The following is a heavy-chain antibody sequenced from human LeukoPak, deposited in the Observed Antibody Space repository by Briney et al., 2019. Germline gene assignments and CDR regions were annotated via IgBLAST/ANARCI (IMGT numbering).Heavy chain of an antibody. CDR2: ISYDGSNK. CDR3: AKDLSGYSGYEPDY. J-gene: IGHJ4*02. Sequence: GGSLRLSCAASGFTFSSYAMHWVRQAPGKGLEWVAVISYDGSNKYYADSVKGRFTISRDNSKNTLYLQMNSLRAEDTAVYYRAKDLSGYSGYEPDYWGQGTLVTVSS. CDR1: GFTFSSYA. D-gene: IGHD5-12*01. V-gene: IGHV3-30-3*01.